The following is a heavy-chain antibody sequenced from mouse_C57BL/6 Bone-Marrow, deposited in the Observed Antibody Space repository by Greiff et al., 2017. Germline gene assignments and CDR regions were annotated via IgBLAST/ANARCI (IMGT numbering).Heavy chain of an antibody. V-gene: IGHV1-4*01. J-gene: IGHJ2*01. CDR1: GYTFTSYS. CDR3: ARSLYGSTLFDY. CDR2: INPSSGYT. Sequence: QVQLQQSGAELARPGASVKMSCKASGYTFTSYSMHWVKQRPGQGLEWIGYINPSSGYTKYNQKFKYKATLTADKSSSTAYMQLNSLTSEDSAVDFCARSLYGSTLFDYWGQGTTLTVSS. D-gene: IGHD1-1*01.